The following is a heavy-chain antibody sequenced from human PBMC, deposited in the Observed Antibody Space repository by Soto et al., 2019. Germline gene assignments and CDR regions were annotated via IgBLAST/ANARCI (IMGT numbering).Heavy chain of an antibody. J-gene: IGHJ4*02. D-gene: IGHD4-17*01. CDR3: AKERWPYYFDY. V-gene: IGHV3-30*18. CDR1: GFTFSSYG. CDR2: ITYDGSNI. Sequence: GGSLRLSCAASGFTFSSYGMHWVRQAPGKGLEWVAVITYDGSNIYYADSVKGRFTISRDNSKNTLYLQMNSLRAEDTAVYYCAKERWPYYFDYWGQGTLVTVSS.